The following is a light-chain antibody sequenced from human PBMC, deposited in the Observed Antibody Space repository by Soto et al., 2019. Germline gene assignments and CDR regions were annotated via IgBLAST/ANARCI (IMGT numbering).Light chain of an antibody. CDR2: LAS. CDR3: MQALQTPDT. V-gene: IGKV2-28*01. CDR1: QSLLDSNGYNY. J-gene: IGKJ2*01. Sequence: DIVLTQSPLSLPVIPGEPASISCRSSQSLLDSNGYNYLDWFLQKPGQSPQLLISLASNRASGVPDRFSGSGSGTEFTLKISRVEADDVGVYYCMQALQTPDTFGQGTKLEI.